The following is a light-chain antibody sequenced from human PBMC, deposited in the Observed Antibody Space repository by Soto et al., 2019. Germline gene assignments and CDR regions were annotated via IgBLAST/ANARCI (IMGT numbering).Light chain of an antibody. Sequence: DIQMTQSPSSLSASVGDRVTITCRASQTISTYLNWYQQNPGKAPKLLIYAASSLQNGVPSSFSGSGSGTDFTLTISSLQPEDFATYYCQQSSDIPYTFGQGTNLEIK. CDR2: AAS. J-gene: IGKJ2*01. CDR1: QTISTY. CDR3: QQSSDIPYT. V-gene: IGKV1-39*01.